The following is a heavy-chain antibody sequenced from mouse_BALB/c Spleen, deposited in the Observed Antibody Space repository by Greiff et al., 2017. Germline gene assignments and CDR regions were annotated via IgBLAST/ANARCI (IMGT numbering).Heavy chain of an antibody. CDR3: ARRGVVAPLAMDY. Sequence: EVQLQESGPGLVKPSQSLSLTCTVTGYSITSDYAWSWIRQFPGNKLEWMGYISYSGSTSYNPSLKSRISITRDTSKNQFFLQLNSVTTEDTATYYCARRGVVAPLAMDYWGQGTSVTVSS. CDR1: GYSITSDYA. J-gene: IGHJ4*01. V-gene: IGHV3-2*02. CDR2: ISYSGST. D-gene: IGHD1-1*01.